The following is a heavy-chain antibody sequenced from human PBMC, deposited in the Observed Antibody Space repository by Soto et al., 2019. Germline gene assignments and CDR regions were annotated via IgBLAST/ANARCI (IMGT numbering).Heavy chain of an antibody. Sequence: SETLSLTCTVSGGPISSDNYYWSWIRQHPGKGLEWIGWIYYSGNTDYNPSLKSRVNISVDWSKNQFSLKLSSVTAADTAVYYCAREGDKSSSYFDYWGQGTLVTVSS. J-gene: IGHJ4*02. CDR1: GGPISSDNYY. V-gene: IGHV4-31*03. D-gene: IGHD3-16*01. CDR3: AREGDKSSSYFDY. CDR2: IYYSGNT.